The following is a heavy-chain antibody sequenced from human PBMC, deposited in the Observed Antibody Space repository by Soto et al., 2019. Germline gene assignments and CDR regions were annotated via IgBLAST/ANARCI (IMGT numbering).Heavy chain of an antibody. D-gene: IGHD2-15*01. CDR2: IYYSGST. Sequence: SETLSLTCTVSGGSISSYYWSWIRQPPGKGLEWIGYIYYSGSTNYNPSLKSRVTISVDTSKNQFSLKLSSVSAADTAVYYCARRAPHYSGYLDYRGQGTLVTVSS. V-gene: IGHV4-59*08. CDR3: ARRAPHYSGYLDY. CDR1: GGSISSYY. J-gene: IGHJ4*02.